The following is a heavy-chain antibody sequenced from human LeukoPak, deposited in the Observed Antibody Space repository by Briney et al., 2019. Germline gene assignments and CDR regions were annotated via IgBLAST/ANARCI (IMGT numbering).Heavy chain of an antibody. D-gene: IGHD1-26*01. J-gene: IGHJ6*03. CDR3: AKSGASPLYHMDV. V-gene: IGHV3-7*03. CDR1: GFTFSSYW. CDR2: IKQDGGEI. Sequence: PGGSLRLSCAASGFTFSSYWMSWVRQAPGKGLEWVANIKQDGGEIYYVDSVKGRFTISRDNAKNSLSLQMSSLRVDDTAIYYCAKSGASPLYHMDVWGKGATVTVSS.